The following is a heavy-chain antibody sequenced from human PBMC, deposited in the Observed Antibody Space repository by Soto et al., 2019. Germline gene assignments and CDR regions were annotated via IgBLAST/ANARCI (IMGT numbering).Heavy chain of an antibody. CDR1: GYTFTSYG. CDR3: AREPRRSSSGWYLDY. Sequence: ASVKVSCKASGYTFTSYGISWVRQAPGQGLEWMGWISAYNGNTNYAQKLQGRVTMTTDTSTSTAYMELRSLRSDDTAVYYCAREPRRSSSGWYLDYWGQGTLVTVSS. D-gene: IGHD6-19*01. J-gene: IGHJ4*02. V-gene: IGHV1-18*01. CDR2: ISAYNGNT.